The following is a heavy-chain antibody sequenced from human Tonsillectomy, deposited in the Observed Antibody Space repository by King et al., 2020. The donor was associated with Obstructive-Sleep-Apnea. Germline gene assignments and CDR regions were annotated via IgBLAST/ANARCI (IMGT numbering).Heavy chain of an antibody. V-gene: IGHV1-8*01. CDR3: ARVGRYGDYFDY. J-gene: IGHJ4*02. CDR2: MNPNSGNT. Sequence: GQLVQSGAEVKKPGASVKVSCKASGYTFTSYDVNWVRQATGQGLEWMGWMNPNSGNTGYEQKFQGRVTMTRNTSISTAYMELSSLGSEDTAVYYCARVGRYGDYFDYWGQGTLVTVSS. CDR1: GYTFTSYD. D-gene: IGHD4-17*01.